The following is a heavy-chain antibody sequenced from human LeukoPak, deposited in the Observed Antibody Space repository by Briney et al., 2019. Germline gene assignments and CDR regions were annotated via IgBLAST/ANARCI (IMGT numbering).Heavy chain of an antibody. CDR3: AKANTLYCSSTSLCWFDP. J-gene: IGHJ5*02. CDR2: ISASGGST. D-gene: IGHD2-2*01. Sequence: GGSLRLSCAASGFSFSSYAMSWVRQAPGKGREWVSGISASGGSTFYADSVKGRFTISRDNSKNTLYLQMNRLRAGDTAVYYCAKANTLYCSSTSLCWFDPWGQGTLVTVSS. V-gene: IGHV3-23*01. CDR1: GFSFSSYA.